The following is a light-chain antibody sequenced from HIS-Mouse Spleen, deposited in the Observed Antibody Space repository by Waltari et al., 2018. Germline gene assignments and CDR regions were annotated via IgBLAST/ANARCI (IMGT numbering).Light chain of an antibody. Sequence: QSALTQPPSVSGSPGQSVTISCTGTSSDVGRYNRVSWYQQPPGTAPKLMIYEVSNRPSGVPARFSGSKSGNTASLTISGLQAEDEADYYCSSYTSSSTVFGTGTKVTVL. CDR2: EVS. V-gene: IGLV2-18*02. CDR1: SSDVGRYNR. J-gene: IGLJ1*01. CDR3: SSYTSSSTV.